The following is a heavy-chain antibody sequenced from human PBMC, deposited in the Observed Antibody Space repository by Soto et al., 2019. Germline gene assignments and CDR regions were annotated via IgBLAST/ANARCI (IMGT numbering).Heavy chain of an antibody. V-gene: IGHV2-5*02. CDR3: AHRHNWGFQLQRMSLDLDAFDI. J-gene: IGHJ3*02. D-gene: IGHD7-27*01. Sequence: ITLKESGPTLVKPTQTLTLTCTFSGFSLSTSGVGVGWIRQPPGKALAWLALISWDDAKRYSPSLKSRLTMTKDTTKNQVVLTMTNMDPVDTTTYYCAHRHNWGFQLQRMSLDLDAFDIWGQGTMVTVAS. CDR1: GFSLSTSGVG. CDR2: ISWDDAK.